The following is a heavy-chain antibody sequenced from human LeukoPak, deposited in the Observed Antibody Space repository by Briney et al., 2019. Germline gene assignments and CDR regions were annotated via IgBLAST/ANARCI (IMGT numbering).Heavy chain of an antibody. Sequence: PSQTLSLTCTVSGGSISSGDYYWSWIRQPPGKGLEWIGEINHSGSTNYNPSLKSRVTISVDTSKNQFSLKLSSVTAADTAVYYCARGLICRSTSCTFDYWGQGTLVTVSS. V-gene: IGHV4-30-4*08. CDR3: ARGLICRSTSCTFDY. CDR1: GGSISSGDYY. J-gene: IGHJ4*02. CDR2: INHSGST. D-gene: IGHD2-2*01.